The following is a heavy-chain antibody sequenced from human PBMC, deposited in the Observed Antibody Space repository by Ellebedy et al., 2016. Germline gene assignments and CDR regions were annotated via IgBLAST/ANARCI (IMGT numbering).Heavy chain of an antibody. V-gene: IGHV3-7*01. CDR1: GFTFGSYW. CDR3: ARDLYILTRGWGF. J-gene: IGHJ4*02. D-gene: IGHD7-27*01. Sequence: GGSLRLSCAASGFTFGSYWMYWVRQAPGKGLEWVANINQDGSGKHYVDSVKGRFTISRDDAKNSLDLQMNSLRAEDTAVYYCARDLYILTRGWGFWGQGTLVTVSS. CDR2: INQDGSGK.